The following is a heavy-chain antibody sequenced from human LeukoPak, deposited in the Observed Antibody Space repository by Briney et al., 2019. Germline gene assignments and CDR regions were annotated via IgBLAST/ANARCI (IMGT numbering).Heavy chain of an antibody. CDR1: GFTFSSYA. CDR2: ISGSGGST. V-gene: IGHV3-23*01. Sequence: PGGSLRLSCAASGFTFSSYAMSWVRQAPGKGLEWVSAISGSGGSTYYTDSVKGRFTISRDNSKNTLYLQMNSLRAEDTAVYYCAKAPRFLEWLKLDYWGQGTLVTVSS. CDR3: AKAPRFLEWLKLDY. J-gene: IGHJ4*02. D-gene: IGHD3-3*01.